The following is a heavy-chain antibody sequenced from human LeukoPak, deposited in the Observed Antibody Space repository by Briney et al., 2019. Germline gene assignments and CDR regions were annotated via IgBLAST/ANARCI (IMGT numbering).Heavy chain of an antibody. D-gene: IGHD3-22*01. J-gene: IGHJ5*02. CDR3: ARVFSTNYYDDRGWFDP. Sequence: SETLSLTCTVSNGSISTYYWSWIRQSPGKGLEWIGYIYYTGSTNYNPSLKSRVTISVDTSKNQFSLKLSSVTAADTAVYYCARVFSTNYYDDRGWFDPWGQGTLVTVSS. V-gene: IGHV4-59*01. CDR1: NGSISTYY. CDR2: IYYTGST.